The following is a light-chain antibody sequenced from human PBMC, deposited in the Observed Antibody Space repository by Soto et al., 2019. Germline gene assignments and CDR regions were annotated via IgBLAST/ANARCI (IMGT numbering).Light chain of an antibody. CDR2: GAS. CDR1: QTVTNNF. Sequence: EIVLTQSPGTLSLSPGERATLSCRASQTVTNNFLAWYQQKPGQAPRLLIFGASSRATGIPDRFGGSGSGTDFSLTISSLEPEDFAVYYCQQYNNWPFTFGPGTKVDIK. CDR3: QQYNNWPFT. J-gene: IGKJ3*01. V-gene: IGKV3-20*01.